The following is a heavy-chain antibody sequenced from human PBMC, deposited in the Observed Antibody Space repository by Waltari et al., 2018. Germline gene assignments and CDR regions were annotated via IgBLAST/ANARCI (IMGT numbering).Heavy chain of an antibody. CDR2: TYDSERS. Sequence: QVHLQESGPGLVKPSETLSLTCSVFGGSITGYYWSWIRQPPGMGVEWIGFTYDSERSNYNPSLKSRVSISVDTSRNQFSLMVRSVTAADTAVYFCARGGYGHSGGFDYWGQGTLVAVSS. V-gene: IGHV4-59*01. D-gene: IGHD4-17*01. J-gene: IGHJ4*02. CDR3: ARGGYGHSGGFDY. CDR1: GGSITGYY.